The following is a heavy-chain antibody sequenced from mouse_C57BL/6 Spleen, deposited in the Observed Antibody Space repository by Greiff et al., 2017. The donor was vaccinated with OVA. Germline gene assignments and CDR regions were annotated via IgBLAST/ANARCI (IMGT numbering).Heavy chain of an antibody. V-gene: IGHV7-3*01. J-gene: IGHJ2*01. CDR1: GFTFTDYY. Sequence: EVKLVESGGGLVQPGGSLSLSCAASGFTFTDYYMSWVRQPPGKALEWLGFIRNKANGYTTEYSASVKGRFTISRDNSQSILYLQMNALRAEDSATYYCARYDYGNYLDYWGQGTTLTVSS. D-gene: IGHD2-1*01. CDR2: IRNKANGYTT. CDR3: ARYDYGNYLDY.